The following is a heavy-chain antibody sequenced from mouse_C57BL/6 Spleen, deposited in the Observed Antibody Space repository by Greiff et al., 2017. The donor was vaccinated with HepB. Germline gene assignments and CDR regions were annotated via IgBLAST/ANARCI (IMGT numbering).Heavy chain of an antibody. CDR3: VKALYYYGLYFDY. Sequence: EVKLLESGGGLVQPGASLRLSCAASGFTFTDYYMSWVRQPPGKAPEWLAFIRNKANGYTTEYTASVKGRFTIARDNSQNILYLQMNTLRAEDSATYYCVKALYYYGLYFDYWGQGTTLTVAS. V-gene: IGHV7-4*01. CDR2: IRNKANGYTT. D-gene: IGHD1-1*01. J-gene: IGHJ2*01. CDR1: GFTFTDYY.